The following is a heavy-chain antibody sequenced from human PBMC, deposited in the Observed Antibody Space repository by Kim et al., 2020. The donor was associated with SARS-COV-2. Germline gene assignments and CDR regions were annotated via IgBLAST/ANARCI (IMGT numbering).Heavy chain of an antibody. V-gene: IGHV3-74*01. CDR3: TRDERITITSPCAFNM. Sequence: GGSLRLSCAASGFTFSSYWMHWVRQAPGKGLVWVSRINSDGTTTYADSVKGRFTISRDNAKSTLYLQMNSLSAEDTAVYYCTRDERITITSPCAFNMWGQGTMVTVSS. CDR1: GFTFSSYW. J-gene: IGHJ3*02. D-gene: IGHD4-4*01. CDR2: INSDGTT.